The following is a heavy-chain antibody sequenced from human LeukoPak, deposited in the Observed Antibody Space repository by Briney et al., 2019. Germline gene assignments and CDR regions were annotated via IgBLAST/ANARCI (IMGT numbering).Heavy chain of an antibody. CDR1: GGTFSSYA. CDR3: ALDNYDFWSGYYY. J-gene: IGHJ4*02. Sequence: SVKVSCKASGGTFSSYAISWVRQAPGQGLEWMGGIIPIFGTANYAQKFQGRVTITTDESTSTAYMELSSLRSEDTAVYYCALDNYDFWSGYYYWGQGTLVTVSS. D-gene: IGHD3-3*01. V-gene: IGHV1-69*05. CDR2: IIPIFGTA.